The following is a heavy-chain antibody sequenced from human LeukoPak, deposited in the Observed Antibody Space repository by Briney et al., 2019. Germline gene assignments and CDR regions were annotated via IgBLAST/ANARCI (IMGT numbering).Heavy chain of an antibody. J-gene: IGHJ4*02. D-gene: IGHD2-2*01. CDR2: ILVGSGNT. V-gene: IGHV1-58*01. CDR1: GFTFTSTT. CDR3: ASDPPYTSSSAW. Sequence: SVKVSCKASGFTFTSTTVQWVRQARGQRLEWIGWILVGSGNTNYAQMFQERVTLTWDVSTSTAYMVLSSLRSEDTAIYYCASDPPYTSSSAWWGQGTLVTVSS.